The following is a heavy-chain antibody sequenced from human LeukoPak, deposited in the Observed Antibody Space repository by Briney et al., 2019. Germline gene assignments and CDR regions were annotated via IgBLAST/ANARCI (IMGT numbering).Heavy chain of an antibody. J-gene: IGHJ6*02. Sequence: TSDTLSLTCAVSGYSISSSNWWGWIRQPPGKGLEWIGYIYYSGSTYYNPSLKSRVTMSVDTSKNQFSLKLSSVTAVDTAVYYCARAMGPYYYYGMDVWGQGTTVTVSS. CDR2: IYYSGST. CDR1: GYSISSSNW. V-gene: IGHV4-28*03. D-gene: IGHD1-26*01. CDR3: ARAMGPYYYYGMDV.